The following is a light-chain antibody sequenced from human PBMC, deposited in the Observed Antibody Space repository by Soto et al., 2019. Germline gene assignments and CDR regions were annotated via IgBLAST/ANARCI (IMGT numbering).Light chain of an antibody. V-gene: IGKV3-20*01. CDR3: QQFASLVWT. J-gene: IGKJ1*01. Sequence: TQSPTTLSSSLGERATITCRASHSVTSTWLAWYQQKPGQAPRLLIYSVSRRATGIPDRFSGSGSGTDFTLTISRLEPEDFAVYFCQQFASLVWTFGQGTKVDIK. CDR1: HSVTSTW. CDR2: SVS.